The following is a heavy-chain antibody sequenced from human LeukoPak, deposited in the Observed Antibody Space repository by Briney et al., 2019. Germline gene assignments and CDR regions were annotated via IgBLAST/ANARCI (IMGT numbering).Heavy chain of an antibody. J-gene: IGHJ4*02. Sequence: GGSPKISCKGSGYTFTSYWIGWVPQMPGKGLEWIGIIHPGDSATRYSPSFQGQVTISADKSISTAYLQWSSLKASDTAMYYCARQVGATLYFDYWGQGTLVTVSS. D-gene: IGHD1-26*01. V-gene: IGHV5-51*01. CDR1: GYTFTSYW. CDR2: IHPGDSAT. CDR3: ARQVGATLYFDY.